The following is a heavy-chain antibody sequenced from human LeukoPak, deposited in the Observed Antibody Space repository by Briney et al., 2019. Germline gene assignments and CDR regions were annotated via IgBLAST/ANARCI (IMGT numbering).Heavy chain of an antibody. V-gene: IGHV4-34*01. CDR1: GGSFSGYY. Sequence: SETLSLTCAVYGGSFSGYYWSWIRHPPGEGREWIGESMHSGGSTYNPSLKSRGTVPVDTSKTQFSVTLASVTAADKAVYYCARGQWEVRGIIITQLDYWGQGTLVTVSS. J-gene: IGHJ4*02. CDR3: ARGQWEVRGIIITQLDY. CDR2: SMHSGGS. D-gene: IGHD3-10*01.